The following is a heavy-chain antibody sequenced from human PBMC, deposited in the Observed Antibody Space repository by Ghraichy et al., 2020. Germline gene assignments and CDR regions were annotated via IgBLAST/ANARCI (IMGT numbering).Heavy chain of an antibody. CDR2: IRYDGSNK. CDR3: AKEDRSDYYDSSGYYYGVESRSSFDY. CDR1: GFTFSSYG. D-gene: IGHD3-22*01. V-gene: IGHV3-30*02. J-gene: IGHJ4*02. Sequence: LSLTCAASGFTFSSYGMHWVRQAPGKGLEWVAFIRYDGSNKYYADSVKGRFTISRDNSKNTLYLQMNSLRAEDTAVYYCAKEDRSDYYDSSGYYYGVESRSSFDYWGQGTLVTVSS.